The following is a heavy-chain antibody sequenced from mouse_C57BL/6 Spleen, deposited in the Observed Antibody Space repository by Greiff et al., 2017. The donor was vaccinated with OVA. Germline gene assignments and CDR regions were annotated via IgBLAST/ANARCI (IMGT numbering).Heavy chain of an antibody. V-gene: IGHV5-4*01. CDR1: GFTFSSYA. Sequence: EVKVVESGGGLVKPGGSLKLSCAASGFTFSSYAMSWVRQTPEKRLEWVATISDGGSYTYYPDNVKGRFTISRDNAKNNLYLQMSHLKSEDTAMYYCARDGYYGSRDAMDYWGQGTSVTVSS. J-gene: IGHJ4*01. CDR2: ISDGGSYT. D-gene: IGHD1-1*01. CDR3: ARDGYYGSRDAMDY.